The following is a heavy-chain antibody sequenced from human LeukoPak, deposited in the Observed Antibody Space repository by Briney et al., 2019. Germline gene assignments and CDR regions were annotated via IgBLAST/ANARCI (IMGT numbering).Heavy chain of an antibody. CDR3: ASGTYQLLLSWFDP. J-gene: IGHJ5*02. CDR2: ISYDGSNK. V-gene: IGHV3-30*04. D-gene: IGHD2-2*01. Sequence: GGSLRLSCAASGFTFSSYAMHWVRQAPGEGLEWVAVISYDGSNKYYADSVKGRFTISRDNSKNTLYLQMNSLRAEDTAVYYCASGTYQLLLSWFDPWGQGTLVTVSS. CDR1: GFTFSSYA.